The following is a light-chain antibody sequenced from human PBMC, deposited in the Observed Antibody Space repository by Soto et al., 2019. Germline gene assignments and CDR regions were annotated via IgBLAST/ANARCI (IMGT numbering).Light chain of an antibody. J-gene: IGKJ3*01. Sequence: DIQLTQSPSFLSASVGDRVTITCRASPGINSYLAWYQQIPGEAPKLLIYTSSTLQSGVPSRFSGNGSGTEFTLTISGLQHEDLATYYCQQRHVCPLTVGPGTKVD. CDR2: TSS. V-gene: IGKV1-9*01. CDR3: QQRHVCPLT. CDR1: PGINSY.